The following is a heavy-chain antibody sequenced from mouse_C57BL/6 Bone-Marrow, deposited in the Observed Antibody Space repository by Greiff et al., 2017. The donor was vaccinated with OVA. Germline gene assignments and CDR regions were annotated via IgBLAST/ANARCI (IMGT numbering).Heavy chain of an antibody. CDR2: IDPSDSYT. V-gene: IGHV1-59*01. D-gene: IGHD2-2*01. J-gene: IGHJ2*01. Sequence: QVQLQQPGAELVRPGTSVKLSCKASGYTFTSYWMHWVKQRPGQGLEWIGVIDPSDSYTNYNQKFKGKATLTVDTSSSTAYMQLSSLTSEDSAVYYCARGIYYGYDYYFDYWGQGPTLTVSS. CDR3: ARGIYYGYDYYFDY. CDR1: GYTFTSYW.